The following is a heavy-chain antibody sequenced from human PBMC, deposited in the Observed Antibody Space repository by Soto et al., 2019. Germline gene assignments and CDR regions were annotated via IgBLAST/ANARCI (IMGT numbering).Heavy chain of an antibody. D-gene: IGHD5-12*01. CDR2: MSDYKISA. Sequence: ASVKVSCKASGYTFDDYGITWVRQAPGHGLQWMGWMSDYKISANYAQKFAGRVTMTMDTSTSTAYMELRSLRSDDTAVYYCAGDVVDIEIVLDYYGMDAWGQGTTVAVSS. V-gene: IGHV1-18*04. CDR1: GYTFDDYG. J-gene: IGHJ6*02. CDR3: AGDVVDIEIVLDYYGMDA.